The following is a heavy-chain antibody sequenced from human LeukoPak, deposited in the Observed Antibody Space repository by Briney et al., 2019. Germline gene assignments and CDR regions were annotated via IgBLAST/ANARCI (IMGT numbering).Heavy chain of an antibody. CDR1: GYTFTGYY. CDR3: ARLWNIVGTSFDY. D-gene: IGHD5-12*01. CDR2: INPNSGGT. J-gene: IGHJ4*02. Sequence: ASVKVSCKASGYTFTGYYMHWVRQAPGQGLEWMGWINPNSGGTNYAQKFQGRVTMTRDTSISTAYMELSRLRSDDTAVYYCARLWNIVGTSFDYWGQGNLVTVSS. V-gene: IGHV1-2*02.